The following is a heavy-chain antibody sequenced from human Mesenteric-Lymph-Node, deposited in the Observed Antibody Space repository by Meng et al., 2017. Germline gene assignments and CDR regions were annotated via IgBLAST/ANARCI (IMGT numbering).Heavy chain of an antibody. CDR3: AGGPYGSGRIYPDY. V-gene: IGHV3-72*01. CDR1: GFTFSDHY. Sequence: GESLKISCAASGFTFSDHYMDWVRQAPGKGLEWVGRTRNKANSYTTEYAASVQGRFTISRDDSKNSLYLQMNSLKTEDTAVYYCAGGPYGSGRIYPDYWGQGTLVTVSS. J-gene: IGHJ4*02. CDR2: TRNKANSYTT. D-gene: IGHD3-10*01.